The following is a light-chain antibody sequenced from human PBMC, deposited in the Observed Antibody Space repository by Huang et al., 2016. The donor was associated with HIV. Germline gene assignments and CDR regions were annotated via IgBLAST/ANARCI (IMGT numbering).Light chain of an antibody. CDR1: QSITTY. CDR3: LQSYNLPYT. J-gene: IGKJ2*01. V-gene: IGKV1-39*01. CDR2: ATS. Sequence: DIQMTQSPPSLSASLGDRVTITCRASQSITTYLNWYRHKPGEAPELLIHATSTLQNGVPSRFSGGGSGTDFTLTITNLQPEDVASYYCLQSYNLPYTFGRGTKVDIK.